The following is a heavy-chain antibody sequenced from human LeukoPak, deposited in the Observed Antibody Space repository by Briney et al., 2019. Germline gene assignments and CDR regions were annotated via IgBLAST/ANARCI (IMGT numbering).Heavy chain of an antibody. J-gene: IGHJ4*02. Sequence: GGSLRPSCAVSGFTFNDYAMNWVRQALGKGLEWVASIESNGNEKYSSDSLKGRFTISRDNSKNTLYLQRNTVRPEDTALFYCARGVTSWPQGPYHFDYWGQGILITVSS. CDR3: ARGVTSWPQGPYHFDY. V-gene: IGHV3-30*02. CDR1: GFTFNDYA. CDR2: IESNGNEK. D-gene: IGHD2-2*01.